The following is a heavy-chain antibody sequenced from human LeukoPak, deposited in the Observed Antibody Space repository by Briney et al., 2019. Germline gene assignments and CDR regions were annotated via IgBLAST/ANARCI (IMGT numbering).Heavy chain of an antibody. D-gene: IGHD4-17*01. CDR3: ARVIDYGDYVSFWYFDL. CDR1: GGSISSYY. J-gene: IGHJ2*01. CDR2: IYYSGST. Sequence: PSETLSLTCTVSGGSISSYYWSWIRQPPGKGLEWIGYIYYSGSTNYNPSLKSRVTISVDTSKNQFSLKLSSVTAADTAVYYCARVIDYGDYVSFWYFDLWGRGTLVTVSS. V-gene: IGHV4-59*01.